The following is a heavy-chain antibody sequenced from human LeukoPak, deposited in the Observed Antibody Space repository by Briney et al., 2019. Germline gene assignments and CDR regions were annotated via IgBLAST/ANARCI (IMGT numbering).Heavy chain of an antibody. J-gene: IGHJ4*02. V-gene: IGHV4-34*01. CDR1: GGSLSGYY. CDR2: INYSGNT. CDR3: ARRGTAYCRGGNCYSDKYFDY. Sequence: SETLTLTCAVYGGSLSGYYWTWIRQTPGKGLEWIGEINYSGNTNYNRSLKSRVTISADTSKNQFSLRLSSVTAAGTAVYYCARRGTAYCRGGNCYSDKYFDYWGQGTQVTVSS. D-gene: IGHD2-15*01.